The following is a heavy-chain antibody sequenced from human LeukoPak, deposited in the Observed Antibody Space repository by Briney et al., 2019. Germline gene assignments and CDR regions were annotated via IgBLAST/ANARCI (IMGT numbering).Heavy chain of an antibody. CDR1: GFTVSSYG. Sequence: GGSLRLSCAASGFTVSSYGITWVRQAPGKGLEWVSAFSATDGSAQYAESVKGRFTISRDNSKNSLYLQMNSLRDEDTAVYYCAKARIASAGTGALDVWGQGTMVTVSS. D-gene: IGHD6-13*01. V-gene: IGHV3-23*01. CDR3: AKARIASAGTGALDV. CDR2: FSATDGSA. J-gene: IGHJ3*01.